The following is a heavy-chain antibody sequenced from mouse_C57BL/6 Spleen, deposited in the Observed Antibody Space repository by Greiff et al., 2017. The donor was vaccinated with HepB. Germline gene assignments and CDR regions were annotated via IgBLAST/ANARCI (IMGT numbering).Heavy chain of an antibody. CDR3: ASGIYYYGSSPSWFAY. CDR2: IYPGDGDT. J-gene: IGHJ3*01. Sequence: QVQLQQSGPELVKPGASVKISCKASGYTFSSSWMNWVKQRPGKGLEWIGRIYPGDGDTNYNGKFKGKATLTADKSSSTAYMQLSSLTSEDSAVYFCASGIYYYGSSPSWFAYWGQGTLVTVSA. V-gene: IGHV1-82*01. CDR1: GYTFSSSW. D-gene: IGHD1-1*01.